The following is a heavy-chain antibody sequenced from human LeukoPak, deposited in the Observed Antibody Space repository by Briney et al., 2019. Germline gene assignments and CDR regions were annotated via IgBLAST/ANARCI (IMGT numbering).Heavy chain of an antibody. CDR1: GYTFTGYY. V-gene: IGHV1-2*04. J-gene: IGHJ3*02. D-gene: IGHD6-13*01. Sequence: ASVKVSCKASGYTFTGYYMHWVRQAPGQGLEWMGWINPNSGGTNYAQKFQGWVAMTRDTSISTAYMELSRLRSDDTAVYYCARGGRIAAAPDAFDIWGQGTMVTVSS. CDR3: ARGGRIAAAPDAFDI. CDR2: INPNSGGT.